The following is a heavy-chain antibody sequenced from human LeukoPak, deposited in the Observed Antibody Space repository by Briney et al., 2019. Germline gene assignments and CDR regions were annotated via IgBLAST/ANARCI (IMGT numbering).Heavy chain of an antibody. CDR2: INPNRRVT. V-gene: IGHV1-2*06. Sequence: GASVKVSCKASGYSFSDYYIHWVRQAPGRGLEWMGRINPNRRVTEYAQNFQGRVTMTRDTSINTAYMDLSRLRSDDTALYYCARVGYGNNHTSFDYWGQGTLVTVSS. J-gene: IGHJ4*02. D-gene: IGHD4-11*01. CDR1: GYSFSDYY. CDR3: ARVGYGNNHTSFDY.